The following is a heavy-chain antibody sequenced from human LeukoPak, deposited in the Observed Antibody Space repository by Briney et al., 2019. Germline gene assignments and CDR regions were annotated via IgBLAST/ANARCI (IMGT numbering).Heavy chain of an antibody. CDR2: FDPEDGET. CDR1: GYTLTELS. Sequence: GASVKVSCKVSGYTLTELSMQWVRQAPGKGLEWMGGFDPEDGETIDAQKFQGRVTMTEDTSTDTAYMGLSSLRSEDTAVYYCATGKWSYGYYNWFDPWGQGTLVTVSS. V-gene: IGHV1-24*01. CDR3: ATGKWSYGYYNWFDP. J-gene: IGHJ5*02. D-gene: IGHD5-18*01.